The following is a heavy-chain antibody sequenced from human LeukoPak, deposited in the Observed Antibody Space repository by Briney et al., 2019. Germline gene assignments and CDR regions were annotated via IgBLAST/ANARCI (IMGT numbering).Heavy chain of an antibody. CDR3: ARRGDGGRSFDY. CDR2: IYGGGST. V-gene: IGHV3-53*01. CDR1: GFTVSSSY. J-gene: IGHJ4*02. Sequence: PGGSLRLSCVASGFTVSSSYMNWVRQAPGKGLEWVSLIYGGGSTYYADSVKGRFTISRDNSKNTLYLQMNSLRAEDTAVYYCARRGDGGRSFDYWGQGTLVTVSS. D-gene: IGHD4-23*01.